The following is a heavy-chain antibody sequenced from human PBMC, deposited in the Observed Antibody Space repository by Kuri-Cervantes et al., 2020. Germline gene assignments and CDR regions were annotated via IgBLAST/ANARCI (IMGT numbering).Heavy chain of an antibody. V-gene: IGHV3-23*01. CDR1: GFTFSSYA. CDR3: ARAPVTMVRGEDYYHYLDV. D-gene: IGHD3-10*01. Sequence: GESLKITCAASGFTFSSYAISWVRQAPGKGLEWVSAISGSGGSTYYADSVKGRFTISRDKSKNTLSLRMNSLRPDDTAVYYCARAPVTMVRGEDYYHYLDVWGKGITVTVSS. CDR2: ISGSGGST. J-gene: IGHJ6*03.